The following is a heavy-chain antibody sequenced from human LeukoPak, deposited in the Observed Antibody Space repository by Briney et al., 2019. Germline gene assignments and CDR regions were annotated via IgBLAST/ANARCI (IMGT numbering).Heavy chain of an antibody. CDR3: VSWSGRRCSSHGFYYYYYMDV. D-gene: IGHD6-6*01. J-gene: IGHJ6*03. Sequence: GASVTVSRKASGYTFTGNYLHWVRLAPAQGLEWVGWVNPNSGGTNYAQKFQGRVTMPRDTSISTAYMELSTLRSDDTAVYYCVSWSGRRCSSHGFYYYYYMDVWGKGTTVTVSS. CDR1: GYTFTGNY. CDR2: VNPNSGGT. V-gene: IGHV1-2*02.